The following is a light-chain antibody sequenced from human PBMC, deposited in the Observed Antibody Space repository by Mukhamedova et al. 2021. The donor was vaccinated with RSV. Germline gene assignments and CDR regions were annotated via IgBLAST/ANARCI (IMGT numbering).Light chain of an antibody. J-gene: IGKJ4*01. V-gene: IGKV1-27*01. CDR2: SVS. Sequence: WYQRRVHGRIPKLLIYSVSTLHSGVPSRFSGSGYGTDFTLTISGLQPEDFATYYCQKHNSASLIFGGGTKVEIK. CDR3: QKHNSASLI.